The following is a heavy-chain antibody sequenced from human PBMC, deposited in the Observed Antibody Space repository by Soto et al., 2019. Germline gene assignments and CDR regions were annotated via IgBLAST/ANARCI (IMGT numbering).Heavy chain of an antibody. J-gene: IGHJ4*02. CDR2: ISGSGGST. CDR1: GFTFSSYA. V-gene: IGHV3-23*01. D-gene: IGHD3-9*01. Sequence: EVQLLESGGGLVQPGGSLRLSGAASGFTFSSYAMSWVRQAPGKGLEWVSAISGSGGSTYYADSVKGRFTISRDNSKNTLYLQMNSLRAEDTAVYYCAKDGSGGTYYDILTAYYRPGYYFDYWGQGTLVTVSS. CDR3: AKDGSGGTYYDILTAYYRPGYYFDY.